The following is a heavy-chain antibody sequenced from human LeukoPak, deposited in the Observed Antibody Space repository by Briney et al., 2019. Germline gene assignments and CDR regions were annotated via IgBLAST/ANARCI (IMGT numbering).Heavy chain of an antibody. D-gene: IGHD1-26*01. CDR3: ARVQGQWELLDAFDI. V-gene: IGHV1-18*01. J-gene: IGHJ3*02. CDR2: ISAYNGNT. Sequence: ASVKVSCKASGGTFSSYAISWVRQAPGQGLEWMGWISAYNGNTNYAQKLQGRVTMTTDTSTSTAYMELRSLRSDDTAVYYCARVQGQWELLDAFDIWGQGTMVTVSS. CDR1: GGTFSSYA.